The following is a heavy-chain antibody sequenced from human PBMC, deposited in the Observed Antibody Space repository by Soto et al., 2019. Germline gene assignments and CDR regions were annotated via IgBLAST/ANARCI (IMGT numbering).Heavy chain of an antibody. Sequence: PGGSLRLSCAASGFTFSSCAMSWVRQAPGKGLEWVSGIGGSGDDTDYADSVKGRFTISRDDAQNSLSLQMNSLRAEDTAVYYCARDRSYYDGSGYDPWGQGTLVTVSS. V-gene: IGHV3-23*01. CDR3: ARDRSYYDGSGYDP. CDR2: IGGSGDDT. CDR1: GFTFSSCA. J-gene: IGHJ5*02. D-gene: IGHD3-22*01.